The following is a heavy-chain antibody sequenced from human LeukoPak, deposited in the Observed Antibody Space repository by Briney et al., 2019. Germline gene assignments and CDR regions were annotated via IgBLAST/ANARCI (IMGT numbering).Heavy chain of an antibody. CDR1: GFTFSAYC. D-gene: IGHD3-22*01. V-gene: IGHV3-48*04. J-gene: IGHJ4*02. Sequence: GGSLRLSCAASGFTFSAYCMNWVRQAPGKGLEWISHISGTSGTIYYADSLKGRFTISRDNAKNSLYLQMNSLRAEDTAVYYCARAPSSDYYSHFDYWGEGTLVTVSS. CDR2: ISGTSGTI. CDR3: ARAPSSDYYSHFDY.